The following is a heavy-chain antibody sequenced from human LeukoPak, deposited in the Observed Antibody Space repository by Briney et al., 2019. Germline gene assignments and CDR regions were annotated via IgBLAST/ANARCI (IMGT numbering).Heavy chain of an antibody. V-gene: IGHV3-21*01. J-gene: IGHJ6*03. CDR3: ARVAGTKDYYYYYMDV. D-gene: IGHD1-1*01. CDR2: ISSSSSYI. CDR1: GFTFSSYS. Sequence: TGGSLRLSCAASGFTFSSYSMNWVRQAPGKGLEWVSSISSSSSYIYYADSVKGRFTISRDNAKNSLYLQMNSLRAEDTAVYYCARVAGTKDYYYYYMDVWGKGTTVTVSS.